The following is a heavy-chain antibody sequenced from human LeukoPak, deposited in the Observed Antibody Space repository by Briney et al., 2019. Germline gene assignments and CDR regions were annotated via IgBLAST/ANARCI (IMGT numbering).Heavy chain of an antibody. CDR1: GFSFSTYA. Sequence: SGGSLRLSCAASGFSFSTYAMTWVRQAPGKGLEWVSAISGSGDNIYYADCVKGRFTISRDNSKSTLYPQMNSLRAEHTAVYYCAKPLQQLLLRFAELSVWGQGTLVTVSS. J-gene: IGHJ4*02. CDR2: ISGSGDNI. CDR3: AKPLQQLLLRFAELSV. D-gene: IGHD3-10*01. V-gene: IGHV3-23*01.